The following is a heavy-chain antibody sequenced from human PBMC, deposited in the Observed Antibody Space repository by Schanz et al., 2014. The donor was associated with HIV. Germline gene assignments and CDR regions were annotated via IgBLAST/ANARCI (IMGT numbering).Heavy chain of an antibody. CDR1: GGSFNGDY. Sequence: QVQLQQWGAGLLKPSETLSLTCAVYGGSFNGDYWTWLRQPPGKALEWIGEINHSGRASIHPSLRSRVPISVDTSKNQFSLKMTSVTAADTAVYYCARSYYYDGSPLPLDYWGQGTLVTVSS. V-gene: IGHV4-34*01. J-gene: IGHJ4*02. D-gene: IGHD3-22*01. CDR2: INHSGRA. CDR3: ARSYYYDGSPLPLDY.